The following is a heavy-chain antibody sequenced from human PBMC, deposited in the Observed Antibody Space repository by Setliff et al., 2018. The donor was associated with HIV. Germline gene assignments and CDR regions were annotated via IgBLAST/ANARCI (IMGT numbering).Heavy chain of an antibody. CDR3: ARGDTTPIYPNYMDV. J-gene: IGHJ6*03. CDR1: GFTFSSHN. V-gene: IGHV3-21*01. CDR2: ISPSGSYI. Sequence: GGSLRLSCAASGFTFSSHNMNWVRQAPGKGLEWVSSISPSGSYIYYADSMKGRFTISRDNAKNSLYLQMNNLRAEDTAVYYCARGDTTPIYPNYMDVWGKGTTVTVS. D-gene: IGHD2-21*02.